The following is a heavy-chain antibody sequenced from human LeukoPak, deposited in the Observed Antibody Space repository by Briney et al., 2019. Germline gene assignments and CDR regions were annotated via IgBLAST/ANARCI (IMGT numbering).Heavy chain of an antibody. J-gene: IGHJ4*02. CDR3: ARVDGSADY. V-gene: IGHV1-46*01. D-gene: IGHD2-15*01. CDR1: GYTFTSYY. CDR2: INPSGGST. Sequence: ASVKVSCKASGYTFTSYYMHWVRQAPGQGLEWMGIINPSGGSTSYAQKFQGRVTITRDTSKSTAYMELSSLRSEDTAVYYCARVDGSADYWGQGTLVTVSS.